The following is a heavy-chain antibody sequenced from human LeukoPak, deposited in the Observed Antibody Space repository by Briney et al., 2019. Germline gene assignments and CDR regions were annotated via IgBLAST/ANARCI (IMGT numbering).Heavy chain of an antibody. D-gene: IGHD2-2*01. CDR1: GFPFGHYA. CDR3: ARGGDFGVPAPLGIDAFDI. Sequence: GGSLRPSCTGSGFPFGHYALAWVRQAPGKGVVWLGFIRSQAYGGTIEYAASVKGRFSISRDNTKSIADLQINSPKNEDTAVYYCARGGDFGVPAPLGIDAFDIWGQGTMVTVS. CDR2: IRSQAYGGTI. V-gene: IGHV3-49*04. J-gene: IGHJ3*02.